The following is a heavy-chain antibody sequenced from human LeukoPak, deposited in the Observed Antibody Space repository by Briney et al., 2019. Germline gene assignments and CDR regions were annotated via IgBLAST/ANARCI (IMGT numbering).Heavy chain of an antibody. V-gene: IGHV3-23*01. Sequence: GGSLRLSCAASGSTFSNYAMTWVRQAPGMGLEWVSSISGSGSSSYYADSVKGRFTVSRDNSKNTLHLQMNSLRAEDTAVYYCAKDFLYNVVDYWGQGTLVAVSS. CDR1: GSTFSNYA. CDR2: ISGSGSSS. CDR3: AKDFLYNVVDY. D-gene: IGHD3-10*01. J-gene: IGHJ4*02.